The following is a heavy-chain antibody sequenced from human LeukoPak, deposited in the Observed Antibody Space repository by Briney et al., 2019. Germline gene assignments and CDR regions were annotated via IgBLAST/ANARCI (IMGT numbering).Heavy chain of an antibody. D-gene: IGHD1-26*01. Sequence: GGSLRLSCAASGITFMSYGMHWVRQAPGKGRAWVALISFDGSNIDYADSVKGRFTISRDTSNNTLFLQMNSLRPDDTAIYYCARGVGGTDNWFDPWGQGTLVTVSS. CDR2: ISFDGSNI. CDR3: ARGVGGTDNWFDP. V-gene: IGHV3-30*03. J-gene: IGHJ5*02. CDR1: GITFMSYG.